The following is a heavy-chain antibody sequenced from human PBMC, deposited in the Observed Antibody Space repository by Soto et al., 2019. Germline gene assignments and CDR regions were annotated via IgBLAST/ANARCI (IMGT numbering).Heavy chain of an antibody. V-gene: IGHV1-46*01. D-gene: IGHD6-13*01. CDR1: GYTFTSYY. CDR3: AREAAAADNYYYYYGMDV. Sequence: ASVKVSCKASGYTFTSYYMHWVRQAPGQGLEWMGIINPSGGSTSYAQKFQGRVTMTRDTSTSTVYMELSSLRSEDTAVYYCAREAAAADNYYYYYGMDVWSQGTTVTVSS. CDR2: INPSGGST. J-gene: IGHJ6*02.